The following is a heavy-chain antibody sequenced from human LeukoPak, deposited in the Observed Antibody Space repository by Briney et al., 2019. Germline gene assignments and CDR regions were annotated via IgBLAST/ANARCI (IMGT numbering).Heavy chain of an antibody. Sequence: PGRSLRLSCAASGFTFSSYGMHWVRQAPGKGLEWVAVIWYDGSNKYYADSVKGRFTISRDNSKNTLYLQMNSLRAEDTAVYYCAKKFGSSAWYVGFDSWGQGTLVTVSS. V-gene: IGHV3-33*06. CDR2: IWYDGSNK. CDR1: GFTFSSYG. J-gene: IGHJ4*02. D-gene: IGHD6-19*01. CDR3: AKKFGSSAWYVGFDS.